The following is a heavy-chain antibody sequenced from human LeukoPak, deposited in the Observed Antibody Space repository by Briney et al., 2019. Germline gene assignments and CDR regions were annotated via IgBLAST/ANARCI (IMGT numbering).Heavy chain of an antibody. CDR1: GFTFSDYY. J-gene: IGHJ6*02. D-gene: IGHD3-10*02. CDR2: ISSSSSYT. CDR3: ARGLHYYVAMVV. Sequence: GGSLRLSCAASGFTFSDYYMSWIRQAPGKGLEWVSYISSSSSYTNYADSVKGRFTISRDNAKNSLYLQMNSLRAEDTAVYYCARGLHYYVAMVVWVQGTTVTVSS. V-gene: IGHV3-11*05.